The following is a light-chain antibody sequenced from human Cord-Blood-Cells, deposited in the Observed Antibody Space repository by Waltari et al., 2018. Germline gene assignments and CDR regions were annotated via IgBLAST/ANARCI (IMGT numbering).Light chain of an antibody. CDR2: KDS. CDR1: ALPKQN. CDR3: QSADSSGTYPV. J-gene: IGLJ7*01. V-gene: IGLV3-25*02. Sequence: SYELTQPPSVSVSPGQTARITCPGDALPKQNAYWYQQKPGQAPGLVIYKDSERPSGIPERFSGSSSGTTVTLTISGVQAEDEADYYCQSADSSGTYPVFGGGTQLTVL.